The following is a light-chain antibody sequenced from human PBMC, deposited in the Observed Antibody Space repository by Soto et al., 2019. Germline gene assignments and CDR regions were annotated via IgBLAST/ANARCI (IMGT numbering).Light chain of an antibody. CDR1: SSNIGKNA. V-gene: IGLV1-36*01. CDR3: ATWDDSLNGPV. Sequence: QSVLTQPPSVSEDPRQRVTISCSGSSSNIGKNAVHWYQQLPGKAPKLLIYYDDLVPSGVSDRFSGSKSGTSASLAISGLQSEDEGDYYCATWDDSLNGPVFGGGTKLTVL. J-gene: IGLJ2*01. CDR2: YDD.